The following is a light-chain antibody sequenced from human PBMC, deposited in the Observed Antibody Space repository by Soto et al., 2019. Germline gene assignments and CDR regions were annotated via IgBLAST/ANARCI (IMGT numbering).Light chain of an antibody. Sequence: PGETVTLSCRASQSVSSNNLAWYHQKPGQTPSLLIYGASTRATGIPDRFSGSGSGTDFTLTISRLEPEDFTVYYCQQYDNSITFGQGTRLEIE. CDR3: QQYDNSIT. V-gene: IGKV3-20*01. CDR1: QSVSSNN. J-gene: IGKJ5*01. CDR2: GAS.